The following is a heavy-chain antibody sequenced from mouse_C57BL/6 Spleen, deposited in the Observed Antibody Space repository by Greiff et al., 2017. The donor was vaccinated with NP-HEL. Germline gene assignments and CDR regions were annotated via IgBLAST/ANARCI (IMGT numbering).Heavy chain of an antibody. J-gene: IGHJ3*01. CDR3: ARGYGSSSWFAY. Sequence: VKLVESGAELVKPGASVKISCKASGYAFSSYWMNWVKQRPGKGLEWIGQIYPGDGDTNYNGKFKGKATLTADKSSSTAYMQLSSLTSEDSAVYFCARGYGSSSWFAYWGQGTLVTVSA. V-gene: IGHV1-80*01. CDR2: IYPGDGDT. CDR1: GYAFSSYW. D-gene: IGHD1-1*01.